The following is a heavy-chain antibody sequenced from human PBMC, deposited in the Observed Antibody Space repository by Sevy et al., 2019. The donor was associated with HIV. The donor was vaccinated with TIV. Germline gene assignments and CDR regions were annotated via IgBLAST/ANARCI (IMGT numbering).Heavy chain of an antibody. D-gene: IGHD2-21*01. CDR1: GASVTRRSYY. Sequence: SETLSLTCTVSGASVTRRSYYWAWIRQTPGKGLEWIGSAFSTGSTYFNPSLRSRVTISVDTSKNQFSLNLKSVTAADTAVYFCARYVVVVLAPPIEFDYWGQGTLVTVSS. J-gene: IGHJ4*02. CDR2: AFSTGST. CDR3: ARYVVVVLAPPIEFDY. V-gene: IGHV4-39*01.